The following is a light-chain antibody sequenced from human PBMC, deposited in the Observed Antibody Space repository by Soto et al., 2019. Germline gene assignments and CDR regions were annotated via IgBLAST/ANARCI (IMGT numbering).Light chain of an antibody. CDR1: QSISSW. Sequence: DIQMNQYPSTLSASVVDRVTITCRASQSISSWLAWYQQKPGKAPKLLIYKASSLESGVPSRFSGSGSGTEFTLTISSLQPDDFATYYCQQYNSYSRTFGQGTKVEIK. CDR2: KAS. J-gene: IGKJ1*01. V-gene: IGKV1-5*03. CDR3: QQYNSYSRT.